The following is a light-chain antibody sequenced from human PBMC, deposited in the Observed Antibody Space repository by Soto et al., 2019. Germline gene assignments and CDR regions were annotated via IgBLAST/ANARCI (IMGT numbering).Light chain of an antibody. CDR1: QRVSSN. Sequence: EIVMTQSPATLSVSPGESATLSCRASQRVSSNLAWYQQKPGQAPRLLIYGASTRATGIPARFSGSGSGTEFTLTISSLHSEDFAVYYCQQYNNWPPWTFGQGTKVEIK. J-gene: IGKJ1*01. CDR3: QQYNNWPPWT. V-gene: IGKV3-15*01. CDR2: GAS.